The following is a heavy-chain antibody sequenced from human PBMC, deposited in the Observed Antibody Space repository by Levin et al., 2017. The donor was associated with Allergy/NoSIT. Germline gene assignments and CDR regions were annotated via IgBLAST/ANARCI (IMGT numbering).Heavy chain of an antibody. J-gene: IGHJ4*02. D-gene: IGHD1-26*01. CDR3: AKDEGVGATTAVDY. CDR2: ISWNSGSI. V-gene: IGHV3-9*01. CDR1: GFTFDDYA. Sequence: LSLTCAASGFTFDDYAMHWVRQAPGKGLEWVSGISWNSGSIGYADSVKGRFTISRDNAKNSLYLQMNSLRAEDTALYYCAKDEGVGATTAVDYWGQGTLVTVSS.